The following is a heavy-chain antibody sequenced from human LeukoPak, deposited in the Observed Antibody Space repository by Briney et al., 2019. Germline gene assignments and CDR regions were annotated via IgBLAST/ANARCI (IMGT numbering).Heavy chain of an antibody. V-gene: IGHV4-34*01. J-gene: IGHJ4*02. CDR3: VRQYCSSTSCYFDY. Sequence: SETLSLTCAVYGGSFSGYYWSWIRQPPGKGLEWIGEINHSGSTNYNPSLKSRVTISVDTSKNQFSLKLSSVTAADTAVYYCVRQYCSSTSCYFDYWGQGTLVTVSS. CDR2: INHSGST. CDR1: GGSFSGYY. D-gene: IGHD2-2*01.